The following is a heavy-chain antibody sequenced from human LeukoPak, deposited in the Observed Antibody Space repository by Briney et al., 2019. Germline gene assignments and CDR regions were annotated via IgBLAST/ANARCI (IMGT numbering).Heavy chain of an antibody. CDR1: GFTFSNYA. CDR3: AKGHDSSGYSQTFFDY. V-gene: IGHV3-23*01. CDR2: ISGSGDST. J-gene: IGHJ4*02. Sequence: GGSLRLSCAASGFTFSNYAMSWVRQAPGKGLEWVPVISGSGDSTYYADSVEGRFTISRDNSKNTLYLQMNSLRAEDTAVYYCAKGHDSSGYSQTFFDYWGQGTLVTVSS. D-gene: IGHD3-22*01.